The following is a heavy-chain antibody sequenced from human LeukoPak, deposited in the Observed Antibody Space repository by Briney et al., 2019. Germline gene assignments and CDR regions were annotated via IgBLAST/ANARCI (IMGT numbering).Heavy chain of an antibody. Sequence: GGSLRLSCAASGFTFSDYWMSWVRQAPGKGLEWVANINQDGSEKYYVDSVKGRFTISRDNAENSLFLQLNSLRAEDTAVYYCARDVFCGGDCYSPKCNWGQGTLVTVSS. V-gene: IGHV3-7*01. J-gene: IGHJ4*02. CDR1: GFTFSDYW. CDR3: ARDVFCGGDCYSPKCN. CDR2: INQDGSEK. D-gene: IGHD2-21*02.